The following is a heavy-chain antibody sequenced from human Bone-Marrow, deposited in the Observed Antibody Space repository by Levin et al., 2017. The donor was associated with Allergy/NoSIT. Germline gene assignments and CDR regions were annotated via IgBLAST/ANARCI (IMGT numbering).Heavy chain of an antibody. V-gene: IGHV1-8*01. CDR1: GYTFTSYD. Sequence: PGESLKISCKASGYTFTSYDINWVRQATGQGLEWMGWMNPNSGNTGYAQKFQGRVTMTRNTSISTAYMELSSLRSEDTAVYYCARTFFSGNWNYNPSAFDIWGQGTMVTVSS. J-gene: IGHJ3*02. CDR3: ARTFFSGNWNYNPSAFDI. CDR2: MNPNSGNT. D-gene: IGHD1-7*01.